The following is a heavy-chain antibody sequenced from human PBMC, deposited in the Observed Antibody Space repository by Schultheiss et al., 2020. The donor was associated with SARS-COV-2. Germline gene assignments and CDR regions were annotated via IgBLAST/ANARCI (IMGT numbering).Heavy chain of an antibody. J-gene: IGHJ4*02. CDR3: AREVTGTAFDY. CDR2: IYYSGST. V-gene: IGHV4-59*01. CDR1: GGSFSGYY. D-gene: IGHD1-7*01. Sequence: SETLSLTCAVYGGSFSGYYWSWIRQPPGKGLEWIGYIYYSGSTNYNPSLKSRVTISVDTSKNQFSLQLSSVTAADTAVYYCAREVTGTAFDYWGQGTLVTVSS.